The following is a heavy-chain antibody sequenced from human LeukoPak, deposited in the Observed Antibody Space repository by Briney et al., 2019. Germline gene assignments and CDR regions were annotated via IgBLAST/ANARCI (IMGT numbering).Heavy chain of an antibody. Sequence: GASVKVSCKASGYTFTSYYMHWVRQATGQGLEWMGWINPKSGRTGYAKKFQARVSMTMNTSISTAYMEVSSLRFEDTAVYYCARGRSGLAAAGTYDYWGQGTLITVSS. CDR3: ARGRSGLAAAGTYDY. CDR2: INPKSGRT. D-gene: IGHD6-13*01. V-gene: IGHV1-8*02. J-gene: IGHJ4*02. CDR1: GYTFTSYY.